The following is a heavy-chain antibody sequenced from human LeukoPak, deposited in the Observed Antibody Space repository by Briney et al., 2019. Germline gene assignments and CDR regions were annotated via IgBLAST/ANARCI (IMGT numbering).Heavy chain of an antibody. J-gene: IGHJ4*02. CDR1: GFTFSSHW. CDR2: INPDGGST. V-gene: IGHV3-74*01. D-gene: IGHD6-13*01. Sequence: GGSLRLSCAASGFTFSSHWMHWVRQAPGKGLVWVSRINPDGGSTNYADSVKGRFTISRDNAENTLYLQMNGLGAEDTAVYYCALAAVGTCCDSWGQGTLVTVSS. CDR3: ALAAVGTCCDS.